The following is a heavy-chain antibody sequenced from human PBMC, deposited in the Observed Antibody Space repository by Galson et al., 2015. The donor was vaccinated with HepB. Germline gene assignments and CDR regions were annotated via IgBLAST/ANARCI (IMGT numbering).Heavy chain of an antibody. V-gene: IGHV3-33*01. Sequence: SLRLSCEASGFTFSSYGMHWVRQAPGKGLEWVAVIWYDGSNKYYADSVKGRFTISRDNSKNTLYLQMNSLRAEDTAVYYCAREGLNYDFTRDYYYYYMDVWGKGTTVTVSS. CDR1: GFTFSSYG. J-gene: IGHJ6*03. D-gene: IGHD3-3*01. CDR2: IWYDGSNK. CDR3: AREGLNYDFTRDYYYYYMDV.